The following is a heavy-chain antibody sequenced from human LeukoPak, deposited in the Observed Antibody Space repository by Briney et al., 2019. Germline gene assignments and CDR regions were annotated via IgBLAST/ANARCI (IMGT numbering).Heavy chain of an antibody. CDR1: GFTFSAYA. CDR3: ARGGMTTVSSDY. CDR2: ISSSSSYI. J-gene: IGHJ4*02. V-gene: IGHV3-21*01. D-gene: IGHD4-17*01. Sequence: PGGSLRLSCAASGFTFSAYAMHWVRQAPGKGLEWVSSISSSSSYIYYADSVKGRFTISRDNAKNSLYLQMNSLRAEDTAVYYCARGGMTTVSSDYWGQGTLVTVSS.